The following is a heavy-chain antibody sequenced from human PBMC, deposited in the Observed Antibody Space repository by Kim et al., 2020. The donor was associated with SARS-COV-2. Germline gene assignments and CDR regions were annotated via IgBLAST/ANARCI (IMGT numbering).Heavy chain of an antibody. CDR2: INHSGST. J-gene: IGHJ5*02. Sequence: SETLSLTCAVYGGSFSGYYWSWIRQPPGKGLEWIGEINHSGSTNYNPSLKSRVTISVDTSKNQFSLKLSSVTAADTAVYYCARGAQRGDWLLRKNNWFDPWGQGTLVTVSS. V-gene: IGHV4-34*01. CDR3: ARGAQRGDWLLRKNNWFDP. CDR1: GGSFSGYY. D-gene: IGHD3-9*01.